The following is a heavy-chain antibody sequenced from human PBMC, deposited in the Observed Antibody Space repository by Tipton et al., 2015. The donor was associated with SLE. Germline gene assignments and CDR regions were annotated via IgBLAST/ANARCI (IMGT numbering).Heavy chain of an antibody. J-gene: IGHJ4*02. CDR3: ARTDSGNDLFVFDS. D-gene: IGHD1-26*01. CDR2: IYYTGTT. Sequence: TLSLTCTVSGASISSHYWTWIRQPPGKGLEWIGHIYYTGTTNYSPPLKSRLTISVDTSKNQFSLKLNSVTAADTAVYYCARTDSGNDLFVFDSWGLGTLVTVSS. V-gene: IGHV4-59*11. CDR1: GASISSHY.